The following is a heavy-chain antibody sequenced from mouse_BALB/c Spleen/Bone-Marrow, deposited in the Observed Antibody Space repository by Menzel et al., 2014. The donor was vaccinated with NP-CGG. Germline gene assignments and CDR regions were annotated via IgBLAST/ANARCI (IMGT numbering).Heavy chain of an antibody. CDR2: VGGGDSYT. V-gene: IGHV5-6*02. J-gene: IGHJ3*01. D-gene: IGHD1-1*01. Sequence: DVMLVESGGDLVEPGGSLKLSCAASGFTFXSYGMSWVRQTPDKRLEWVATVGGGDSYTYYPDFVKGRFTISRDIAKNTLYLHMSSLKSEDTAMYYCAFITAIAYWGQGTLVTVSA. CDR3: AFITAIAY. CDR1: GFTFXSYG.